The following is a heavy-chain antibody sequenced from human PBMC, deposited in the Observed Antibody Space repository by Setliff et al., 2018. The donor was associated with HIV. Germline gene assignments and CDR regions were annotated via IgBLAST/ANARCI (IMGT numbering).Heavy chain of an antibody. D-gene: IGHD3-16*01. CDR3: ARDPKVEWDPLGAFDI. V-gene: IGHV4-4*07. J-gene: IGHJ3*02. Sequence: PSETLSLTCTVSGGSVSSYYWSWIRQPAGKGLEWIGRMYTSGVAKYDPSLESRVTMSVDTSKNQMSLELTSVTAADTAVYYCARDPKVEWDPLGAFDIWGQGTMVTVSS. CDR1: GGSVSSYY. CDR2: MYTSGVA.